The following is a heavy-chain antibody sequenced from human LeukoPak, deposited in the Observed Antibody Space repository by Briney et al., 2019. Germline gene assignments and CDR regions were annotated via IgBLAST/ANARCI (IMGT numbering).Heavy chain of an antibody. D-gene: IGHD3-22*01. V-gene: IGHV4-4*07. CDR1: GGSISSYY. CDR3: ARDRYYYDSSGYSRFDY. CDR2: MHTSGST. Sequence: SETLSLTCTVSGGSISSYYWSWLRQPAGKGLEWIGRMHTSGSTNYNPSLKSRVTMSVDTSKNQFSLKLSSVTAADTAVYYCARDRYYYDSSGYSRFDYWGQGTLVTVSS. J-gene: IGHJ4*02.